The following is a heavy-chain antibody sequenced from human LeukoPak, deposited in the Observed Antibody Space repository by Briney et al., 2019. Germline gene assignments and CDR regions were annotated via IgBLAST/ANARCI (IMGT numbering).Heavy chain of an antibody. Sequence: SVKVSCKASGGTFSSYAISWVRQAPGQGLEWMGRIIPIFGIANYAQKFQGRVTITADKSTSTAYMELSSLRSEDTAVYYCARDQGGIAAAGTRYYYGMDVWGQGTTVTVFS. CDR3: ARDQGGIAAAGTRYYYGMDV. CDR1: GGTFSSYA. J-gene: IGHJ6*02. D-gene: IGHD6-13*01. V-gene: IGHV1-69*04. CDR2: IIPIFGIA.